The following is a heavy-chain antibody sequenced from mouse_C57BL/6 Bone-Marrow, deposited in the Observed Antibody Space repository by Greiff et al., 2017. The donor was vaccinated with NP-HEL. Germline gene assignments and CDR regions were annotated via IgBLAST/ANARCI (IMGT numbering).Heavy chain of an antibody. D-gene: IGHD2-4*01. CDR2: ISYSGST. J-gene: IGHJ1*03. V-gene: IGHV3-8*01. CDR1: GYSFTSDY. Sequence: EVQLMESGPGLAKPSQTLSLTCSVSGYSFTSDYWNWIRNSPGKRLEYMGDISYSGSTYYNPSLICRISITRDTSKNQYYLQLNSLTTEDTATYYCARGDNDGWYFDVWGTGTTVTVAS. CDR3: ARGDNDGWYFDV.